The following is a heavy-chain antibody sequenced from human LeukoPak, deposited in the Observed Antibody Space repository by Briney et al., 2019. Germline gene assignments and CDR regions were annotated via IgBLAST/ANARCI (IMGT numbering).Heavy chain of an antibody. CDR1: GFTFSRNV. CDR3: ARGGIPTGPYYYFYYIDL. CDR2: ISCDGNNK. Sequence: PGGSLRLSCAASGFTFSRNVMHWVRQAPGKGLEWVALISCDGNNKFYADSVKGRFTISRDNSRNTLYLQMNSLSGEDAAVYSCARGGIPTGPYYYFYYIDLWGKGTAVTVSS. J-gene: IGHJ6*03. V-gene: IGHV3-30*01. D-gene: IGHD3-10*01.